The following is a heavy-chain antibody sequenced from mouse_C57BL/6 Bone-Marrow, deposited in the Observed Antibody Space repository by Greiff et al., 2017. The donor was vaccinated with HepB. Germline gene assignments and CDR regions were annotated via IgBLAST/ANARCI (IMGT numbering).Heavy chain of an antibody. D-gene: IGHD1-1*01. CDR1: GFTFSDYG. Sequence: EVQWVESGGGLVKPGGSLKLSCAASGFTFSDYGMHWVRQAPEKGLEWVAYISSGSSTIYYADTVKGRFTISRDNAKNTLFLQMTSLRSEDTAMYYCARKPVYYYGSRYWYFDVWGTGTTVTVSS. CDR3: ARKPVYYYGSRYWYFDV. J-gene: IGHJ1*03. CDR2: ISSGSSTI. V-gene: IGHV5-17*01.